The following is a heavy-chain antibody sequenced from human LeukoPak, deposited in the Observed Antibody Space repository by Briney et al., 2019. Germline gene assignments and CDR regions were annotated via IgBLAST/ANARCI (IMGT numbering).Heavy chain of an antibody. CDR2: LSYGGST. CDR3: ARGPRVPSSSWYVPDY. CDR1: GGSIRNYY. J-gene: IGHJ4*02. Sequence: PSETLSLTCSVSGGSIRNYYWGWMRQPPGKGLEWIGYLSYGGSTYYNPSLKSRVTISADTSKNQFSLNLNSVTAVDTAIYYCARGPRVPSSSWYVPDYWGQGTLVTVSS. V-gene: IGHV4-59*01. D-gene: IGHD6-13*01.